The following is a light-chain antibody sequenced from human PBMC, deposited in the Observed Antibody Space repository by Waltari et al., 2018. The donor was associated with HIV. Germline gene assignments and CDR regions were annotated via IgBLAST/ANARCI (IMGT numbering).Light chain of an antibody. J-gene: IGLJ2*01. V-gene: IGLV1-47*01. CDR3: AAWDDSLSATV. CDR2: MSD. CDR1: SSNIRSNY. Sequence: QSVLTQPPSASGTPGQRVTISCSGSSSNIRSNYVYWYQQLPGTAPKLLIYMSDQRPSGVPDRFSESKSGTSASLAISGLRSEDEAEYYCAAWDDSLSATVFGGGTKLTVL.